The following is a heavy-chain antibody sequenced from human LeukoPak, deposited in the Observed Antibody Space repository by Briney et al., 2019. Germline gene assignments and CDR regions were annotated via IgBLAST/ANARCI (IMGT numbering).Heavy chain of an antibody. CDR2: MNPNSGNT. CDR3: ASGTKGGSYFGI. CDR1: GYTFTSYD. V-gene: IGHV1-8*01. J-gene: IGHJ4*02. Sequence: ASVKASCKASGYTFTSYDINWVRQATGQGLEWMGWMNPNSGNTGYAQKFQGRVTMTRNTSISTAYMELSSLRSEDTAVYYCASGTKGGSYFGIWGQGTLVTVSS. D-gene: IGHD1-26*01.